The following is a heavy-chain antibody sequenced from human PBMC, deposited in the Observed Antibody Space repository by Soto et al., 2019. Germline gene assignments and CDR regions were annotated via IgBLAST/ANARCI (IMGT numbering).Heavy chain of an antibody. CDR3: ARATYYYDSSGYLPFDY. CDR1: GGTFSSYA. CDR2: IIPIFGTA. J-gene: IGHJ4*02. Sequence: ASVKVSCKASGGTFSSYAISWVRQAPGQGLEWMGGIIPIFGTANYAQKFQGRVTITADESTSTAYMELSSLRSEDTAVYYCARATYYYDSSGYLPFDYWGQGTLVTVSS. D-gene: IGHD3-22*01. V-gene: IGHV1-69*13.